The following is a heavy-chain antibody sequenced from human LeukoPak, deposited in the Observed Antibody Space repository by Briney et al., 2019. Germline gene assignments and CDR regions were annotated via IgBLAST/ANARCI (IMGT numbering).Heavy chain of an antibody. CDR1: GFTFSSYG. Sequence: GGSLRLSCAASGFTFSSYGMSWVRQAPGKGLEYADSVKGRFTISRDNSKNTLYLQMNSLRAEDTAVYYCAKSGYGSGYFDYWGQGTLVTVSS. D-gene: IGHD3-10*01. J-gene: IGHJ4*02. V-gene: IGHV3-23*01. CDR3: AKSGYGSGYFDY.